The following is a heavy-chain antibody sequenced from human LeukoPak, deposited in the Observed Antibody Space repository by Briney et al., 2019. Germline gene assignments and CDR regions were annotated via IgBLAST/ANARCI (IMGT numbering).Heavy chain of an antibody. CDR2: IYYSGST. Sequence: KSSETLSLTCTVSGGSISSGGYYWSWIRQHPGKGLEWIGYIYYSGSTYYNPSLKSRVTISVDTSKNQFSLKLSSVTAADTAVYYCARALYGGVDGDYEPGYGFDYWGQGTLVTVSS. D-gene: IGHD4-17*01. CDR1: GGSISSGGYY. CDR3: ARALYGGVDGDYEPGYGFDY. J-gene: IGHJ4*02. V-gene: IGHV4-31*03.